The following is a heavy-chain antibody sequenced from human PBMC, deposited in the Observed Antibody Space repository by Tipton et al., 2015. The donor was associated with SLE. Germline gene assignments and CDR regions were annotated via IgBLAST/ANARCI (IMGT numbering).Heavy chain of an antibody. V-gene: IGHV3-74*03. D-gene: IGHD6-6*01. CDR1: GFTFSDYW. CDR3: ARAPGQLARRQPAAFSL. J-gene: IGHJ3*01. Sequence: GSLRLSCTASGFTFSDYWMHWVRQAPGKGLVWLSHVNEDGSRTTYADSVRDRLTISRDNAKNTLYLQINSLRAEDTAVYFCARAPGQLARRQPAAFSLWGQGTMVTVSS. CDR2: VNEDGSRT.